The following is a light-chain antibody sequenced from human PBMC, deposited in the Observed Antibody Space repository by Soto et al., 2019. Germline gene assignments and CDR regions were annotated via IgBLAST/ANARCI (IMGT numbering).Light chain of an antibody. CDR3: QSYDDSLSAAV. Sequence: QSVLTQPPSVSGAPGQRVTISCTGSSSNIGAGHVVHWYQQLPGRAPNLLIYGSSNRPSGVPDRFSGSKSGTSASLAITGLQAEDEADYYCQSYDDSLSAAVFGGGTKVTVL. J-gene: IGLJ2*01. CDR2: GSS. V-gene: IGLV1-40*01. CDR1: SSNIGAGHV.